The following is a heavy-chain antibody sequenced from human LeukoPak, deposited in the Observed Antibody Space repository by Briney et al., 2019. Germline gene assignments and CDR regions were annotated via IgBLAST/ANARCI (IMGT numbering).Heavy chain of an antibody. J-gene: IGHJ4*02. CDR3: ARTGVLLDFDY. V-gene: IGHV4-30-2*01. CDR1: GGSISSGGYY. D-gene: IGHD7-27*01. Sequence: SETLSLTCTVSGGSISSGGYYWSWIRQPPGKGLEWIGYIYHSGSTYYNPSLKSRVTISVDRSKNQFSLKLSSVTAADTAVYYCARTGVLLDFDYWGQGTLVTVSS. CDR2: IYHSGST.